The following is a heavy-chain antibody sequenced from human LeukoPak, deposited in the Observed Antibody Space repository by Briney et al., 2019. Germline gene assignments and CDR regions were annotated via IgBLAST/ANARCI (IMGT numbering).Heavy chain of an antibody. CDR3: ARDLSIAVHAFDI. CDR1: GGSFSGYY. Sequence: KTSETLSLTCAVYGGSFSGYYWSWIRQPPGKGLEWIGEINHSGSTNYNPSLKSRVTISVDTSKNQFSLKLSSVTAADTAVYYCARDLSIAVHAFDIWGQGTMVTVSS. CDR2: INHSGST. V-gene: IGHV4-34*01. D-gene: IGHD6-19*01. J-gene: IGHJ3*02.